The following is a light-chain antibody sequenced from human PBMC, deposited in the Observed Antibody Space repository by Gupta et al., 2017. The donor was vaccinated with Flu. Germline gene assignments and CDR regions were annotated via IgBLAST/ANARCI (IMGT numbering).Light chain of an antibody. Sequence: SSHLTWYQQKPGKAPRMLIYKATTLENGVPSRFSGSGSGTEFTLTISSLQPDDFATYYCQQYNSYWSFGQGTKVEIK. CDR2: KAT. V-gene: IGKV1-5*03. CDR3: QQYNSYWS. CDR1: SSH. J-gene: IGKJ1*01.